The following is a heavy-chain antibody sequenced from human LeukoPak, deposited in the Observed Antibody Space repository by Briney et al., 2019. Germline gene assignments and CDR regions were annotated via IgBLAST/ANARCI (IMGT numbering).Heavy chain of an antibody. J-gene: IGHJ6*03. Sequence: PGGSLSLSCAASGFTFSSYSMNWVRPAPGKGLEWVSSISSSSSYIYYADSVKGRFTISRDNAKNSLYLQMNSLRAEDTAVYYCARDATGDSSGYSSYYYYMDVWGKRTTVTASS. D-gene: IGHD3-22*01. CDR3: ARDATGDSSGYSSYYYYMDV. V-gene: IGHV3-21*01. CDR1: GFTFSSYS. CDR2: ISSSSSYI.